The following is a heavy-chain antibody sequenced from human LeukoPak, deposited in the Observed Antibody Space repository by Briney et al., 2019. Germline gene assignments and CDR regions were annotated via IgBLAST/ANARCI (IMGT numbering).Heavy chain of an antibody. V-gene: IGHV3-30*03. J-gene: IGHJ6*03. Sequence: GGSLRLSCAASGFTFSSYGIHWVRQAPGKGLEWVAVISYDGSNKYYADSVKGRFTISRDNSKNTLYLQMNSLRAEDTAVYYCARGGGDCSGGSCYSDYYMDVWGKGTTVTVSS. CDR1: GFTFSSYG. CDR2: ISYDGSNK. D-gene: IGHD2-15*01. CDR3: ARGGGDCSGGSCYSDYYMDV.